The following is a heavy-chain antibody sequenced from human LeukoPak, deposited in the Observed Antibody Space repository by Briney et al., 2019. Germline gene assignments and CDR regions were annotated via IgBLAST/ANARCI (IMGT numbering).Heavy chain of an antibody. CDR2: INHSGST. D-gene: IGHD2-2*01. CDR1: GGSFSGYY. Sequence: NPSETLSLTCAVYGGSFSGYYWSWIRQPPGKGLEWIGEINHSGSTNYNPSLKSRVTISVDTSKNQFSLKLSSVTAADTAVYYCAREYCSSTSCYGYFDYWGQGTLVTVSS. CDR3: AREYCSSTSCYGYFDY. V-gene: IGHV4-34*01. J-gene: IGHJ4*02.